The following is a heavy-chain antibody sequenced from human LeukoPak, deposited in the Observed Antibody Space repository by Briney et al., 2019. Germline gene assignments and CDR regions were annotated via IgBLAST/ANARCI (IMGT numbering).Heavy chain of an antibody. CDR2: SNWNGGST. CDR1: GFTFYDYG. CDR3: ARASSYDSSGTYDY. D-gene: IGHD3-22*01. V-gene: IGHV3-20*04. J-gene: IGHJ4*02. Sequence: GGSLRLSCAASGFTFYDYGMSWVRQAPGKGLEWVSGSNWNGGSTGYADSVKGRFTISRDNAKKSLYLQMNSLRAEDTAVYYCARASSYDSSGTYDYWGQGTLVTVSS.